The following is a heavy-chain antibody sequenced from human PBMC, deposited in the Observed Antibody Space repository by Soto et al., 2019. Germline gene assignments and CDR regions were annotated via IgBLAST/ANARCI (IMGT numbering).Heavy chain of an antibody. J-gene: IGHJ3*02. Sequence: SETPVLTCTVSGGSISSYYWSWIRQPPGKGLEWIGYIYYSGSTNYNPSLKSRVTISVDTSKNQFSLKLSSVTAADTAVYYCAGAPNAEYSSSSYAFDIWGQGTMVTVSS. CDR1: GGSISSYY. CDR2: IYYSGST. D-gene: IGHD6-6*01. V-gene: IGHV4-59*01. CDR3: AGAPNAEYSSSSYAFDI.